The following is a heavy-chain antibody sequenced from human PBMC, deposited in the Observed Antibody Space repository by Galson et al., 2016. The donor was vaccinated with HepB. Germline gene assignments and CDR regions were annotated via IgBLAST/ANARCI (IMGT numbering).Heavy chain of an antibody. CDR2: DSMDGRRK. CDR1: GFTFSSHG. J-gene: IGHJ4*02. CDR3: ARRHEYCPPVGCSVDY. D-gene: IGHD2/OR15-2a*01. Sequence: SLRLSCAASGFTFSSHGMHWVRQAPGKGLEWVAADSMDGRRKFYADSVKGRFTISRDNSNIMLFLQMSSLRADDTAVYYCARRHEYCPPVGCSVDYWGQGTLVSVSS. V-gene: IGHV3-30*03.